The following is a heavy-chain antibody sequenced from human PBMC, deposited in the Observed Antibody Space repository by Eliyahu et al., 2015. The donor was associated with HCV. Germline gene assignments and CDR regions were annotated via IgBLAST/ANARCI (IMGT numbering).Heavy chain of an antibody. J-gene: IGHJ4*02. CDR2: IKSKADGGTP. D-gene: IGHD6-19*01. V-gene: IGHV3-15*01. Sequence: EVQLVESGGGLXKPGGSXXLSCAASGFTFSNAWMNWVRQAPGKGLEWVGQIKSKADGGTPDYAAPVTGRFTISRDDSKNTVYLQMNSLKTEDTAVYYCGGWYRWGQGTLVTVSS. CDR1: GFTFSNAW. CDR3: GGWYR.